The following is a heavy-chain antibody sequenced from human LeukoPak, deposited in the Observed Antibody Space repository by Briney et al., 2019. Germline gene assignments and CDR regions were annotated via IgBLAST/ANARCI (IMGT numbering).Heavy chain of an antibody. CDR2: ISSDGSKE. Sequence: GGSLRLSCAASGFSFLHYGMHWVRQAPGKGLEWVAFISSDGSKEYYADSVKGRFTISRDNSKNTLYLHVNSPRAEDTAVFFCAKDGYCSGGSCYANFFDRWSQGTLVTVSS. CDR3: AKDGYCSGGSCYANFFDR. J-gene: IGHJ4*02. V-gene: IGHV3-30*18. D-gene: IGHD2-15*01. CDR1: GFSFLHYG.